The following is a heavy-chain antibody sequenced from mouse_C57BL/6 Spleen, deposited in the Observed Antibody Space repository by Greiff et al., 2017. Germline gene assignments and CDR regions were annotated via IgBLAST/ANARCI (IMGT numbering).Heavy chain of an antibody. CDR3: ARRDYDEDFDC. V-gene: IGHV1-7*01. J-gene: IGHJ2*01. CDR1: GYTFTSYW. CDR2: INPSSGYT. Sequence: QVQLQQSGAELAKPGASVKLSCKASGYTFTSYWMHWVKQRPGQGLEWIGYINPSSGYTKYNQKFKDKATLTEDKSSSTAYMQLSSLTYEDSAVYYCARRDYDEDFDCWGQGTTLTVSS. D-gene: IGHD2-4*01.